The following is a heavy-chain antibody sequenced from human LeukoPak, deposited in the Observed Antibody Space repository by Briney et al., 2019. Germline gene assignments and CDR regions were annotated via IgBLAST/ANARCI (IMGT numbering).Heavy chain of an antibody. D-gene: IGHD2-21*02. V-gene: IGHV3-23*01. J-gene: IGHJ4*02. Sequence: GGSLRLSCAASGFTFSNYAMSWVRQAPGKGLEWVSAIIGSGDSTYYADSVKGRFTISRDNSKNTRYLQMNSLRAEDTAVYFCAKDHPPYCGGDCYSGYWGQGTLVTVSS. CDR3: AKDHPPYCGGDCYSGY. CDR2: IIGSGDST. CDR1: GFTFSNYA.